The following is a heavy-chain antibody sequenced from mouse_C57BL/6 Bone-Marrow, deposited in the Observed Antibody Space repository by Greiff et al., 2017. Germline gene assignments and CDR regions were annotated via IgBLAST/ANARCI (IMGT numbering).Heavy chain of an antibody. J-gene: IGHJ3*01. D-gene: IGHD1-1*01. V-gene: IGHV1-55*01. CDR3: ARKATVAPGFAY. Sequence: QVQLQQPGAEFVKPGASVKMSCKASGYTFTSYGITWVKQRPGQGLEWIGDICPGSGSTNYNEKFKSKATLSVDTSSSTAYMQLSSLTSEDSAVYYCARKATVAPGFAYWGQGTLVTVSA. CDR2: ICPGSGST. CDR1: GYTFTSYG.